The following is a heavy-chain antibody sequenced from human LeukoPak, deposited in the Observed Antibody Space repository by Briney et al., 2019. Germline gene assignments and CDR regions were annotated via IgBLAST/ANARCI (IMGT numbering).Heavy chain of an antibody. Sequence: SETLSLTCAVYGGSFSSSSYYWGWIRQPPGKGLEWIGSIYYSGSTYYNPSLKSRVTISVDTSKNQFSLKLSSVTAADTAVYYCARQYSSGWHEGDYYFDYWGQGTLVTVSS. CDR2: IYYSGST. J-gene: IGHJ4*02. CDR1: GGSFSSSSYY. CDR3: ARQYSSGWHEGDYYFDY. V-gene: IGHV4-39*01. D-gene: IGHD6-19*01.